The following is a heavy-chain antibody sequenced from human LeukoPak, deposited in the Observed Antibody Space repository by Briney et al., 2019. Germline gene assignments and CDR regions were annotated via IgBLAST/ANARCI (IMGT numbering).Heavy chain of an antibody. D-gene: IGHD3-16*02. CDR1: GGSISSYY. CDR2: IYYSGST. Sequence: SETLSLTCTVSGGSISSYYWSWIRQPPGKGLEWIGYIYYSGSTNYNPSLKSRVTISVDTSKNQFSLKLSSVTAADTAVYYCARSPYDYVWGSYPLGAFDIWGQGTMVTVSS. J-gene: IGHJ3*02. V-gene: IGHV4-59*01. CDR3: ARSPYDYVWGSYPLGAFDI.